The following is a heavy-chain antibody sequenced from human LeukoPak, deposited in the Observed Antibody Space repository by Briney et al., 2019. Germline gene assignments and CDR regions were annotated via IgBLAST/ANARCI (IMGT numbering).Heavy chain of an antibody. CDR2: ISYSGST. V-gene: IGHV4-59*01. Sequence: SETLSLTCTVSGGSISSYYWSWIRQPPGKGLEWIGYISYSGSTNYNPSLKSRVTISVDTSKNQFSLKLSSVTAADTAIYYCAGLYSSSLGRVFDYWGQGTLVTVSS. D-gene: IGHD6-13*01. CDR1: GGSISSYY. CDR3: AGLYSSSLGRVFDY. J-gene: IGHJ4*02.